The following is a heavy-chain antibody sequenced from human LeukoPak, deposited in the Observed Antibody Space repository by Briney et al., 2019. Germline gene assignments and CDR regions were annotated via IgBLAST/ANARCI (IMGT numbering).Heavy chain of an antibody. D-gene: IGHD2-2*01. CDR3: ARDGAPYQLLKNWFDP. CDR2: IRYDGSNK. V-gene: IGHV3-30*02. J-gene: IGHJ5*02. CDR1: GFTFSNYG. Sequence: TGGSLRLSCTASGFTFSNYGIHWVRHAPGKGLEWMAFIRYDGSNKYYADSVKGRFTISRDNSKNTLYLQMGSLRAEDMAVYYCARDGAPYQLLKNWFDPWGQGTLVTVSS.